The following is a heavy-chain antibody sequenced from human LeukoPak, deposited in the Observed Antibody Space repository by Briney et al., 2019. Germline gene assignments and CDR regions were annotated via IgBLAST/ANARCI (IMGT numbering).Heavy chain of an antibody. CDR1: GFTFSSYG. Sequence: PGGSLRLSCAASGFTFSSYGMTWVRQAPGKGLEWVSGISDGGHSTYYADSVKGRFTISRDNSKNTLYLQMNSLRAEDTAVYYCANARGGGYYDYWGQGTLATVSS. CDR3: ANARGGGYYDY. D-gene: IGHD3-22*01. CDR2: ISDGGHST. J-gene: IGHJ4*02. V-gene: IGHV3-23*01.